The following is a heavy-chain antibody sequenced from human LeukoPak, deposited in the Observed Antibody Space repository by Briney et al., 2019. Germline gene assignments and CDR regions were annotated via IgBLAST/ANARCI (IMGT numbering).Heavy chain of an antibody. Sequence: GGSLRLSCAASGFTFSTYAMGWVRQIPGKGLEWVSAISGSDDGTYYADSVKGRFTISRDNSRNTLYLQMNSLRAEDMALYYCAKSGGSGSYYNAYFDYWGQGTLVTVSS. CDR2: ISGSDDGT. D-gene: IGHD3-10*01. CDR3: AKSGGSGSYYNAYFDY. V-gene: IGHV3-23*01. CDR1: GFTFSTYA. J-gene: IGHJ4*02.